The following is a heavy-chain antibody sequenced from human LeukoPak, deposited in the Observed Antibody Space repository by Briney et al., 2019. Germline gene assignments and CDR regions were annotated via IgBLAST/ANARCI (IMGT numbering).Heavy chain of an antibody. CDR3: ATDWRDQLWFWY. Sequence: ASVKVSCKASGYTFISYYMHWVRQAPGQGLEWMGRTNPSGSSTSYAQKFQGRVTMTEDTSTDTAYMELSSLRSEDTAVYYCATDWRDQLWFWYWGQGTLVTASS. CDR1: GYTFISYY. V-gene: IGHV1-46*01. D-gene: IGHD5-18*01. J-gene: IGHJ4*02. CDR2: TNPSGSST.